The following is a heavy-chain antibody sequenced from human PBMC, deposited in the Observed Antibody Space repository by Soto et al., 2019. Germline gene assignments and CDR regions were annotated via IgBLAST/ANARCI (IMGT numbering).Heavy chain of an antibody. D-gene: IGHD1-1*01. CDR3: ARVERGTATTVVDAFDI. Sequence: QVQLQQWGAGLLKPSETLALTCAVYGGFVSSGSYYWSWIRQPPGKGQEWIWEMSHSGGTHFNPSLNSRVTISVDPSKNQFSLKMSSVTAADPALYYCARVERGTATTVVDAFDIWGPGTMVPVSS. V-gene: IGHV4-34*01. CDR2: MSHSGGT. J-gene: IGHJ3*02. CDR1: GGFVSSGSYY.